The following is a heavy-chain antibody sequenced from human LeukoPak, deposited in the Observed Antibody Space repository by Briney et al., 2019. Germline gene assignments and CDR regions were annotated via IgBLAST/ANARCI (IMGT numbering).Heavy chain of an antibody. CDR1: SGYISSYY. CDR3: ARDSHVDYEGAFDY. CDR2: IYSSGNT. D-gene: IGHD4-17*01. J-gene: IGHJ4*02. V-gene: IGHV4-4*07. Sequence: PSETLSLTCTVSSGYISSYYLSCIRQPAGKGLEWIGRIYSSGNTNYNPSLMRRVTISVDRSKNQFSLNLSSVTAADTAVYYCARDSHVDYEGAFDYWGQGTLVTVSS.